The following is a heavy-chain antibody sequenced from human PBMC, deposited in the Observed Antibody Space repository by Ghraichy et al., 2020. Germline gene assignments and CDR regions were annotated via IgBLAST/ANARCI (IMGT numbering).Heavy chain of an antibody. J-gene: IGHJ4*02. CDR2: IYYSGSS. D-gene: IGHD3-22*01. CDR3: SGSTNYDYDSNPPREFGY. Sequence: SETLSLTCAVSGGSISSYTCYWGCMRQAPGQGLEWIGSIYYSGSSYYNPALTSRVTISIDTSKNQFSLKRSSVTAADTAVYCCSGSTNYDYDSNPPREFGYWGQGNRVTVSS. CDR1: GGSISSYTCY. V-gene: IGHV4-39*01.